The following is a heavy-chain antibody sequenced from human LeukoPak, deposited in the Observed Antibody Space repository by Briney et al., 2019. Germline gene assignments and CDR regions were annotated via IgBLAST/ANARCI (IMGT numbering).Heavy chain of an antibody. CDR2: ISPDGSGT. CDR1: GFTFSSYW. CDR3: TRAGLMGAADY. Sequence: GGSLRLSCAASGFTFSSYWMHWVRQAPGKGLVWVSHISPDGSGTTYADSVKGRFTISRDNAKNTLYLQINNLRVEDTAVYYCTRAGLMGAADYWGQGTLVTVSS. V-gene: IGHV3-74*01. D-gene: IGHD1-26*01. J-gene: IGHJ4*02.